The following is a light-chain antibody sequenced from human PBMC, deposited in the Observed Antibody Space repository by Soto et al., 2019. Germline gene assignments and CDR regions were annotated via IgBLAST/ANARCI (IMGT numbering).Light chain of an antibody. CDR2: KAS. Sequence: DIQMTQSPSTLSGSVGDRVTITCRASQTISSWLAWYQQKPGKAPKLLIYKASTLKSGVPSRFSGSGSGTEFTLTISSLQPEDYATYHCQQAHSFPLTFGGGTKVEIK. J-gene: IGKJ4*01. CDR1: QTISSW. CDR3: QQAHSFPLT. V-gene: IGKV1-5*03.